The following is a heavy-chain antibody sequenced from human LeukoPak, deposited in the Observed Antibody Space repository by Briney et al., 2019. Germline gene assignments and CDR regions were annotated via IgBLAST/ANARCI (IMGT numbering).Heavy chain of an antibody. CDR1: GFSFSSYE. Sequence: GGPLRLSCAASGFSFSSYEMNWVRQAPGKGLEWVAFIRYDGSNKYYADSVKGRFTISRDNSKNTLYLQMNSLRAEDTAVYYCAKVRITMIVVVHRTFDYWGQGTLVTVSS. D-gene: IGHD3-22*01. J-gene: IGHJ4*02. CDR3: AKVRITMIVVVHRTFDY. CDR2: IRYDGSNK. V-gene: IGHV3-30*02.